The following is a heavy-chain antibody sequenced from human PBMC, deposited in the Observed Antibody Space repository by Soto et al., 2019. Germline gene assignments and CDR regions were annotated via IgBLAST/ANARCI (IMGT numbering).Heavy chain of an antibody. J-gene: IGHJ6*01. V-gene: IGHV6-1*01. CDR2: TYYRSKWYN. CDR3: ARQEGGLYSSGFYGDYYRVGLDV. CDR1: AWSVFTTKNA. Sequence: XKTLSQERVFSAWSVFTTKNALTWIRQSPLRGIEWLGRTYYRSKWYNDYSVVVKSRITINPYTSKNQFSLQLNSVTPDDTAVYYCARQEGGLYSSGFYGDYYRVGLDVWAHRTTRT. D-gene: IGHD6-19*01.